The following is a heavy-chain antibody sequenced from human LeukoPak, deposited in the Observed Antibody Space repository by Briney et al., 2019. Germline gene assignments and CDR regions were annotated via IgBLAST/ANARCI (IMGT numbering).Heavy chain of an antibody. CDR3: AKEADDWYPRPFDY. J-gene: IGHJ4*02. D-gene: IGHD3-9*01. CDR2: IGGSGDST. CDR1: EFTFSSYA. Sequence: GGSLRLSCAASEFTFSSYAMTWVRQAPGKGLEWVSAIGGSGDSTYYADSVKGRFTISRDNSKNTLYLQMNSLTAEDTAVYYCAKEADDWYPRPFDYWGQGTLVTVSS. V-gene: IGHV3-23*01.